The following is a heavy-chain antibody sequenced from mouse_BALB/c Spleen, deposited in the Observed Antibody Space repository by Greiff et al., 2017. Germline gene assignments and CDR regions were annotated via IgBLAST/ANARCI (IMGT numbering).Heavy chain of an antibody. CDR1: GFTFSSYT. Sequence: EVHLVESGGGLVKPGGSLKLSCAASGFTFSSYTMSWVRQTPEKRLEWVATISSGGSYTYYPDSVKGRFTISRDNAKNTLYLQMSSLKSEDTAMYYCTRESGNYTFAYWGQGTLVTVSA. CDR2: ISSGGSYT. J-gene: IGHJ3*01. CDR3: TRESGNYTFAY. D-gene: IGHD2-1*01. V-gene: IGHV5-6-4*01.